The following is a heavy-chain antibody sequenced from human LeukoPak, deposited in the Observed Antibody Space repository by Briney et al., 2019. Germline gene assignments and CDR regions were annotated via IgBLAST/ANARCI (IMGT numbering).Heavy chain of an antibody. J-gene: IGHJ4*02. CDR1: GFTFSDYY. CDR3: ARGGEYSSSWYGNLNY. CDR2: ISSSGSTI. D-gene: IGHD6-13*01. V-gene: IGHV3-11*01. Sequence: GGSPRLSCAASGFTFSDYYMSWIRQAPGKGLEWVSYISSSGSTIYYADSVKGRFTISRDNAKNSLYLQMNSLRAEDTAVYYCARGGEYSSSWYGNLNYWGQGTLVTVSS.